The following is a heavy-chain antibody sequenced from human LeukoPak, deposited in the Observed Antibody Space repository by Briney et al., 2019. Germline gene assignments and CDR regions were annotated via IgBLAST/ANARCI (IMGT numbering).Heavy chain of an antibody. CDR3: V. CDR1: GESTTSYS. CDR2: VYYSGST. Sequence: SETLSLTCSVSGESTTSYSWGWIRQPPGKGLEWIGSVYYSGSTYYNPSLKSRVTISVDTSKNQFSLNRISVTAADTAYYMDVWGKRTTVTGSS. J-gene: IGHJ6*03. V-gene: IGHV4-39*07.